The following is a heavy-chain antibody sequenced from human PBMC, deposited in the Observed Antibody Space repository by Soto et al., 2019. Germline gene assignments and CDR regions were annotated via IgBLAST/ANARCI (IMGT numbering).Heavy chain of an antibody. CDR2: IYYSGRT. D-gene: IGHD1-1*01. J-gene: IGHJ3*02. Sequence: SETLSLTCTVSCGSISSSSYYWGWIRQPPGKGLEWIGSIYYSGRTHYNPSLKSRVTISVDTSKNQFSLKLYSVTAADTALYYCARVERGTVTTVVDAFDIWGPGTMVTVSS. CDR1: CGSISSSSYY. CDR3: ARVERGTVTTVVDAFDI. V-gene: IGHV4-39*01.